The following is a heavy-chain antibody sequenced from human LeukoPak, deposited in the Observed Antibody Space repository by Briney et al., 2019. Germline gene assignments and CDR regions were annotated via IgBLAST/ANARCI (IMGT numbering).Heavy chain of an antibody. CDR1: GGSLSSHY. V-gene: IGHV4-59*11. J-gene: IGHJ4*02. CDR2: IHGTGGT. CDR3: ATFSLGCSTSSWYFTY. Sequence: SETLSLTCSVSGGSLSSHYWSWIRQPPGKGLELIGHIHGTGGTFYNPPLRGRATISLDTSNKQTSLKFTSITDAHTPVFYCATFSLGCSTSSWYFTYWGQGTLVTVS. D-gene: IGHD2-2*01.